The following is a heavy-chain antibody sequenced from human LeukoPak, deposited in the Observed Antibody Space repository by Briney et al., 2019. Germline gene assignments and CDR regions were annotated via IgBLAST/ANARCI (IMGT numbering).Heavy chain of an antibody. D-gene: IGHD2-21*01. CDR1: GFTFSGSA. V-gene: IGHV3-73*01. Sequence: GGSLRLSCAASGFTFSGSAMHWVRQASGKGLEWVGRIRSKANSYATAYAASVKGRFTISRDDSKNTAYLQMNSLKTEDTAVYYCTRQGGDSPFDYWGQGTLVTVSS. CDR3: TRQGGDSPFDY. J-gene: IGHJ4*02. CDR2: IRSKANSYAT.